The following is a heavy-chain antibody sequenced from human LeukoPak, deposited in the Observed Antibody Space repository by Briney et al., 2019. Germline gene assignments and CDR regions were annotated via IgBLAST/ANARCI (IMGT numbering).Heavy chain of an antibody. J-gene: IGHJ4*02. CDR3: ASGYSHGYLASPLDY. V-gene: IGHV4-30-4*01. D-gene: IGHD5-18*01. CDR1: GGSIISGDYY. CDR2: IYYSGST. Sequence: SETLSLTCTVSGGSIISGDYYWSWIRQPPGKGLEWIGYIYYSGSTYYNPSLKSRVTISVDTSKNQFSLKLSSVTAADTAVYYCASGYSHGYLASPLDYWGQGTLVTVSS.